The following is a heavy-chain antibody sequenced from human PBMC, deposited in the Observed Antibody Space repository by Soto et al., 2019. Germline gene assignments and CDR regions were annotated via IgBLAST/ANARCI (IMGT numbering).Heavy chain of an antibody. J-gene: IGHJ4*02. V-gene: IGHV5-51*01. D-gene: IGHD2-21*01. Sequence: GESLKISCKGSGCSFSTYWIGWVRQMPGKGLEWMGLIYPGDSDTKYSPAFQGQVTISADKSLTTAFLQWSSLKASDSAVYYCTRGLGTAIVGDFWGQGTLVTVSS. CDR2: IYPGDSDT. CDR3: TRGLGTAIVGDF. CDR1: GCSFSTYW.